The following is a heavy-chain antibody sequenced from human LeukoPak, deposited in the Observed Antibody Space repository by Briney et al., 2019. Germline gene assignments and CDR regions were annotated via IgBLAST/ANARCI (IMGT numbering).Heavy chain of an antibody. CDR1: GFTFSDYN. CDR2: ISSSSSYI. D-gene: IGHD5-18*01. Sequence: PGRSLRLSCAASGFTFSDYNMNWVRQAPGKGLEWVSFISSSSSYIYYADSVKGRFTISRDNAKNSLYLQMNSLRAEDTAVYYCAKAPANYVDTAMGTFDYWGQGTLVTVSS. V-gene: IGHV3-21*04. CDR3: AKAPANYVDTAMGTFDY. J-gene: IGHJ4*02.